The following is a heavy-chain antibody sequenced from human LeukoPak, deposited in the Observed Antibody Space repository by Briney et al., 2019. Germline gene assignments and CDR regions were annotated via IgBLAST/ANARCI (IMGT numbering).Heavy chain of an antibody. D-gene: IGHD3-22*01. CDR2: TYYRSEWYN. CDR1: GDSVSSNSAA. CDR3: ARGNYYDSSGYLTRFDY. Sequence: PSQTLSLTCAISGDSVSSNSAAWNWIRQSPSRGLEWLGRTYYRSEWYNDYAVSVKSRITINPDTSKNQFSLQLNSVTPEDTAVYYCARGNYYDSSGYLTRFDYWGQGTLVTVSS. J-gene: IGHJ4*02. V-gene: IGHV6-1*01.